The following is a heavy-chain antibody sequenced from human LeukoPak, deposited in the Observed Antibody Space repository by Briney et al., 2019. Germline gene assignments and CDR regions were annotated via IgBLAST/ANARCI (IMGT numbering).Heavy chain of an antibody. D-gene: IGHD3-3*01. J-gene: IGHJ6*03. CDR3: ARDGTYYDFWSGYLTDYYYYYMDV. CDR1: GFTFSSYA. Sequence: GGSLRLSCAASGFTFSSYAMSWVRQAPGKGLEWVSSISSSSSYIYYADSVKGRFTISRDNAKNSLYLQMNSLRAEDTAVYYCARDGTYYDFWSGYLTDYYYYYMDVWGKGTTVTVSS. V-gene: IGHV3-21*01. CDR2: ISSSSSYI.